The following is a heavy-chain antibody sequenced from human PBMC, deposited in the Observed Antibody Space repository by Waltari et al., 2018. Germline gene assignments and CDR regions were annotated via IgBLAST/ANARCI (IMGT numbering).Heavy chain of an antibody. Sequence: EVQLVESGGGLVQPGGSLRLSCAASGFTFRSYWMSWVRQAAGKGRGWGANIKEEGSETYNVDSVKGGYTMARTKAKNSRYLQMNSLRAGESAVYDGARPRHYGGNAGYWGQGTLVTVSS. J-gene: IGHJ4*02. CDR1: GFTFRSYW. CDR2: IKEEGSET. D-gene: IGHD4-17*01. CDR3: ARPRHYGGNAGY. V-gene: IGHV3-7*01.